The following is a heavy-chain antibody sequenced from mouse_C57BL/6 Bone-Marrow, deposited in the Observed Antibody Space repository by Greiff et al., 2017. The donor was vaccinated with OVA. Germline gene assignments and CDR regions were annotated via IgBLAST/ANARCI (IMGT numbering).Heavy chain of an antibody. D-gene: IGHD1-1*01. CDR1: GFTFSDYY. Sequence: DVKLVESGGGLVQPGGSLKLSCAASGFTFSDYYMYWVRQTPEKRLEWVAYISNGGGSTYYPDTVKGRFTISRDNAKNTLYLQMSRLKSEDTAMYYCALSLYGRRDYAMDYWGQGTAVTVSS. J-gene: IGHJ4*01. CDR3: ALSLYGRRDYAMDY. V-gene: IGHV5-12*01. CDR2: ISNGGGST.